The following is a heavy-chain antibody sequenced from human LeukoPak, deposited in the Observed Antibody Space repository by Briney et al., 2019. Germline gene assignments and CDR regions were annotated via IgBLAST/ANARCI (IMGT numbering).Heavy chain of an antibody. J-gene: IGHJ5*02. Sequence: PSETPSLSCTVSGDSFDNSYCWTWVRQPPGKRPEWIGTIYSSEYTYYHPSLRSRATISADTSRNLFSLKLNSVTAADTAVYYCARGSDDYKLGNHWGHGTLVTVSS. D-gene: IGHD5-24*01. V-gene: IGHV4-39*01. CDR3: ARGSDDYKLGNH. CDR2: IYSSEYT. CDR1: GDSFDNSYC.